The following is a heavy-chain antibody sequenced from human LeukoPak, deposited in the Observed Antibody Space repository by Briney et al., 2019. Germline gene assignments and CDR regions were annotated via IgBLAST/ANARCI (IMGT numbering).Heavy chain of an antibody. CDR2: IYYSGST. Sequence: SETLSLTCTVSGGSISSYYWSWTRQPPGKGLEWIGYIYYSGSTNYNPSLKSRVTISVDTSKNQFSLKLSSVTAADTAVYYCARFSGYYGSGSYFPFFDYWGQGTLVTVSS. D-gene: IGHD3-10*01. J-gene: IGHJ4*02. CDR3: ARFSGYYGSGSYFPFFDY. CDR1: GGSISSYY. V-gene: IGHV4-59*01.